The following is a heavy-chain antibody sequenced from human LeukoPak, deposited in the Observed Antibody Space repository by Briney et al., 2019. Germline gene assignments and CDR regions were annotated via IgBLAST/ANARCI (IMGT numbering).Heavy chain of an antibody. Sequence: GGSLRLSCAASGFTFSNYAMSWVRQAPGKGLEWVANIKQDGSEKYYVDSVKGRFTISRDNAKNSLYLQMNSLRAEDTAVYYCAREILTGYSSSWYFDYWGQGTLVTVSS. CDR3: AREILTGYSSSWYFDY. J-gene: IGHJ4*02. V-gene: IGHV3-7*03. D-gene: IGHD6-13*01. CDR2: IKQDGSEK. CDR1: GFTFSNYA.